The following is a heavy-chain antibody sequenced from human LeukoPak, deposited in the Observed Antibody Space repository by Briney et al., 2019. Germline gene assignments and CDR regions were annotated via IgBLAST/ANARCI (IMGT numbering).Heavy chain of an antibody. J-gene: IGHJ4*02. Sequence: KPSETLSLTCAVYGGSFSGYYWSWIRQPPGKGLEWIGEINHSGSTNYNPSLKSRVTISVDTSKNQFSLKLSSVTAADTAVYYCARPGGYGYFDYWGQGTLVTVSS. CDR1: GGSFSGYY. CDR2: INHSGST. V-gene: IGHV4-34*01. D-gene: IGHD5-12*01. CDR3: ARPGGYGYFDY.